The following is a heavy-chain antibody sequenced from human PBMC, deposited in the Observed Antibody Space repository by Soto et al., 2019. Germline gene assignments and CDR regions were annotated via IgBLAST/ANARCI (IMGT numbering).Heavy chain of an antibody. CDR2: IYRTGHT. D-gene: IGHD2-2*01. Sequence: TLSLTCAVSGGSGDGVGCSWSWIRQTPGKGLEWLAYIYRTGHTTYNSSLNSRATISLDEPNNQLSLHLTSVTAADTAVYHWARSIVTPAAMFDHWGQGLLVTVSS. CDR3: ARSIVTPAAMFDH. CDR1: GGSGDGVGCS. V-gene: IGHV4-30-2*01. J-gene: IGHJ5*02.